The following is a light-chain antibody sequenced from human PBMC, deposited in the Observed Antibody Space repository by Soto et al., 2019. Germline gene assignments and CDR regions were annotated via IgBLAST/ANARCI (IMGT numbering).Light chain of an antibody. CDR1: SSNIGNNY. CDR3: GTWDSSLSAL. V-gene: IGLV1-51*02. CDR2: ENN. J-gene: IGLJ1*01. Sequence: QSVLTQPPSGSAAPGRKVTISCSGSSSNIGNNYVSWYQQLPGTAPKLLIYENNKRPSGIPDRFSGSKSGTSATLGITGLQTGDEADYYCGTWDSSLSALFGTGTKVTVL.